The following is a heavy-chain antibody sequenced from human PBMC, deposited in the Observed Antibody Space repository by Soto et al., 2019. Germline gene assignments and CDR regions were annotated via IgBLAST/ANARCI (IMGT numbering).Heavy chain of an antibody. V-gene: IGHV3-23*01. CDR1: GFTFKNHA. J-gene: IGHJ4*02. CDR3: AKVVLVGLAPFTY. Sequence: GGSLRLSCVASGFTFKNHAMSWVRQSPGKGLEWVSSISTSGGSTYYADSVKGRFTISRDNSKNTLYLQWNNLRAEDTAVYYCAKVVLVGLAPFTYWGQGPLVTVSP. D-gene: IGHD6-6*01. CDR2: ISTSGGST.